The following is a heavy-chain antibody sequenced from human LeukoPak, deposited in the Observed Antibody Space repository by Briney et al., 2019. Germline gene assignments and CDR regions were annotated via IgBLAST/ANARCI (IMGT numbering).Heavy chain of an antibody. CDR3: ARDSYCSGGSCYLDY. D-gene: IGHD2-15*01. CDR1: GFTFSSYS. J-gene: IGHJ4*02. V-gene: IGHV3-21*01. CDR2: ISSSSSYI. Sequence: GGSLRLSCAASGFTFSSYSMNWVRQAPGKGLEWVSSISSSSSYIYYEDSVKGRFTISRDNAKTSLYLQMNSLRAEDTAVYYCARDSYCSGGSCYLDYWGQGTLVTVSS.